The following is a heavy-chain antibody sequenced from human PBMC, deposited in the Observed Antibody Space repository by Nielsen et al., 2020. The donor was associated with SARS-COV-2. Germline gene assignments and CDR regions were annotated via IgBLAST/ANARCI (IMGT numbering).Heavy chain of an antibody. D-gene: IGHD6-6*01. CDR3: ARDPGIAARLYYYYYYGMDV. CDR2: ISSSSSTI. Sequence: GESLKISCAASGFTFSSYSMNWVRQAPGKGLEWVSSISSSSSTIYYADSVKGRFTISRDNAKNSLYLQMNSLRAEDTAVYYCARDPGIAARLYYYYYYGMDVWGQGTTVTVSS. J-gene: IGHJ6*02. V-gene: IGHV3-48*01. CDR1: GFTFSSYS.